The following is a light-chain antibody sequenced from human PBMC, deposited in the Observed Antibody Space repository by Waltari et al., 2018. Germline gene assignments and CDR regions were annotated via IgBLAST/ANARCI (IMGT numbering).Light chain of an antibody. CDR2: RND. Sequence: QSVLTQPPSVSGTPGQRVTISCSGSSSNIGSDYVYWFQQLPGTAPKLLIYRNDERPSGVPDRFSGSKSGTSASLAISGLRSEDEAEYYCAAWDDSLSASLFGGGTKVTVL. J-gene: IGLJ2*01. CDR1: SSNIGSDY. V-gene: IGLV1-47*01. CDR3: AAWDDSLSASL.